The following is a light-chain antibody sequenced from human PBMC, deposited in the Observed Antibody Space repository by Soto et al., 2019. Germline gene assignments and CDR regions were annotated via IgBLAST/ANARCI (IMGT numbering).Light chain of an antibody. CDR1: SSDVGAYNY. Sequence: QSALTQPASVSGSLGQSITISCSGTSSDVGAYNYVSWYQQHPGKAPKLMIYDVSNRPSGISDRFSASKSGNMASLTISGLRAEDEADYYCCSYTITRSYVFGTGTKLTVL. CDR2: DVS. CDR3: CSYTITRSYV. V-gene: IGLV2-14*01. J-gene: IGLJ1*01.